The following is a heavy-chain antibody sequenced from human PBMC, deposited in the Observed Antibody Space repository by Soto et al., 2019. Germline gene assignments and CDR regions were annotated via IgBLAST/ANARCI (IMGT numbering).Heavy chain of an antibody. CDR3: ARGTTTSAVTDMDV. CDR2: ISYDGDNK. CDR1: GFTFSYNA. D-gene: IGHD6-19*01. Sequence: QVQLVESGGGVVQPGRSLRLSCAASGFTFSYNALNWVRQAPGKGLEWVAVISYDGDNKYIAESVKGRFTISRDNSKNTVSLQMNSRRAEDTAKYFCARGTTTSAVTDMDVGGQGTTVTVSS. J-gene: IGHJ6*02. V-gene: IGHV3-30-3*01.